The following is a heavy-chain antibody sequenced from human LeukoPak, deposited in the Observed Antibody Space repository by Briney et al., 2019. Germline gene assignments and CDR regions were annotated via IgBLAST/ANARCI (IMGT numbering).Heavy chain of an antibody. J-gene: IGHJ6*02. CDR2: ISSSGSII. CDR3: ARAAPDSGPRYYYGMDV. V-gene: IGHV3-11*01. D-gene: IGHD2-15*01. CDR1: GFTFSDYY. Sequence: GGSLRLSCAASGFTFSDYYMSWIRQAPGKGLEWDSYISSSGSIIYYADSVKGRFTISRDNAKNSLYLQMNSLRAEDTAVYYCARAAPDSGPRYYYGMDVWGQGTTVTVSS.